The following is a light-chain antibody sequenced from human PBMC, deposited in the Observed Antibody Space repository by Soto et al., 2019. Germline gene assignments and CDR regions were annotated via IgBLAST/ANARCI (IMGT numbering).Light chain of an antibody. J-gene: IGKJ1*01. V-gene: IGKV3-20*01. CDR2: AAS. CDR1: QSVSSAY. Sequence: EIVLTQSPGTLSLSPGERATLSCRASQSVSSAYLAWYQHKPGQPPTLLFYAASSRVTGIPDRFSGSGSGTDFTLTISRLEPVDFAVYYCQQYGSSSTWTFGQGTKVEIK. CDR3: QQYGSSSTWT.